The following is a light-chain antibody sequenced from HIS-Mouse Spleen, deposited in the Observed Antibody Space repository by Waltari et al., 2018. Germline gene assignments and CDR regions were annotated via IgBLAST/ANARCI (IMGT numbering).Light chain of an antibody. V-gene: IGLV3-25*03. CDR2: KDS. CDR1: AFPKQY. CDR3: QSADSSGTYWV. J-gene: IGLJ3*02. Sequence: SYELTQPPSVSVSPGQTARITCSGDAFPKQYAYWYQQKPGQAPVLVLYKDSERPSGIPERCSGSSSGTTVTLTISGGQAEDEADDYCQSADSSGTYWVFGGGTKLTVL.